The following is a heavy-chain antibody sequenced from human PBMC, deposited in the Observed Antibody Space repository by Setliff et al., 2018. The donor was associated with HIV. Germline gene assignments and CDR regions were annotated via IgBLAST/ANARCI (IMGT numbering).Heavy chain of an antibody. CDR1: GYTLTELS. CDR3: ATVSHTNVAAHDAFDI. CDR2: FDTEDGNT. V-gene: IGHV1-24*01. D-gene: IGHD6-19*01. Sequence: ASVKVSCKVSGYTLTELSRHWVRQAPGKGLEWMGGFDTEDGNTIYAQKFQGRVTMTADTSTDTAYMELRSLRSEDTAVYYCATVSHTNVAAHDAFDIWGQGTMVTVSS. J-gene: IGHJ3*02.